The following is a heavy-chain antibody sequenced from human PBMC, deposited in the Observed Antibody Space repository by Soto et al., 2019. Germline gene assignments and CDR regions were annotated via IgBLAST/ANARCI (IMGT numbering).Heavy chain of an antibody. Sequence: QVQLVESGGGVVQPGRSLRLSCAASGFTFSTYGMHWVRQAPGKGLEWVAVISYDGSNKYYADSVKGRFTISRDNSKNTLYLQMNSLRAEDTAVYDCAKDFVVVTAIGAFDIWGQGTLVPVSS. D-gene: IGHD2-21*02. J-gene: IGHJ3*02. V-gene: IGHV3-30*18. CDR2: ISYDGSNK. CDR3: AKDFVVVTAIGAFDI. CDR1: GFTFSTYG.